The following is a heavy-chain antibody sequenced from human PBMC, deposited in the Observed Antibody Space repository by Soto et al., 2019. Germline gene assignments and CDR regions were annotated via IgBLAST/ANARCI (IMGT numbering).Heavy chain of an antibody. J-gene: IGHJ5*02. CDR3: TTVDSSDYYDSGGYYYRWFDP. D-gene: IGHD3-22*01. CDR1: GFTLSNAW. Sequence: EVQLVQSGGGLVKPGGPLRVSCAASGFTLSNAWMNWVRQPPGKGLEWVGRIKSKSDGGTTDYAAPVKGRFSISRDDSKDTLHLQMNSLKTEDTAVYFCTTVDSSDYYDSGGYYYRWFDPWGQGTLVTVSS. CDR2: IKSKSDGGTT. V-gene: IGHV3-15*01.